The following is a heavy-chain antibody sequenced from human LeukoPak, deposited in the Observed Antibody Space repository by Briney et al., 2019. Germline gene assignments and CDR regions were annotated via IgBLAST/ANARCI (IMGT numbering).Heavy chain of an antibody. CDR1: GGSITQTNY. CDR2: VNLQVGT. Sequence: SETLSLTCAVSGGSITQTNYWTWVRPPPGKGLEWIGEVNLQVGTIYHPSLLHLVAISVDTSANHVSLQMTSVTAADTAVYYCAREGGSYLPLDYSGQGTLDTV. V-gene: IGHV4-4*02. CDR3: AREGGSYLPLDY. J-gene: IGHJ4*02. D-gene: IGHD3-10*01.